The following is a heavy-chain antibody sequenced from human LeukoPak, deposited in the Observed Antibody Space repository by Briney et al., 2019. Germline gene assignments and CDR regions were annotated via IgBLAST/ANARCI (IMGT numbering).Heavy chain of an antibody. D-gene: IGHD2-15*01. Sequence: GGSLRLSCAASGFTFSSYAMSWVRQAPGKGPEWVSAISHSGGTTYYADSVKGRFTITRDNSKNTLYLQMNSLRAEDTAVYYCAKANLTYCSGRSCFDAFDIWGQGTMGTVSS. CDR2: ISHSGGTT. CDR3: AKANLTYCSGRSCFDAFDI. V-gene: IGHV3-23*01. J-gene: IGHJ3*02. CDR1: GFTFSSYA.